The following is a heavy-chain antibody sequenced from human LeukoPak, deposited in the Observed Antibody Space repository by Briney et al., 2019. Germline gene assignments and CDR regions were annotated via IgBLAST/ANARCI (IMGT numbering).Heavy chain of an antibody. CDR1: GYTFTSYS. CDR3: AATLGATGGVYFDY. Sequence: PEASVKVSCKASGYTFTSYSINWVRQAPGKGLEWMGGFDPEDGETIYAQKFQGRVTMTEDTSTDTAYMELSSLRSEDTAVYYCAATLGATGGVYFDYWGQGTLVTVSS. D-gene: IGHD1-26*01. CDR2: FDPEDGET. V-gene: IGHV1-24*01. J-gene: IGHJ4*02.